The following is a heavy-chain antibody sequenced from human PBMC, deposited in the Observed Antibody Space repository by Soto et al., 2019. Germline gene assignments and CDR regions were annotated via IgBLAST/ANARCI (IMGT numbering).Heavy chain of an antibody. CDR2: ISGRSTVI. J-gene: IGHJ4*02. CDR1: GFTFDTFS. Sequence: EVQFVDSGGGFVQPGGSLRLSCAASGFTFDTFSMNWIRQAPGKGLEWVSYISGRSTVIYYADSVKGRFTISRDNAKNSLYLQMNSLRDEDSAVYYCARVRSGSYYYLDYWGQGTLVTVSS. D-gene: IGHD1-26*01. V-gene: IGHV3-48*02. CDR3: ARVRSGSYYYLDY.